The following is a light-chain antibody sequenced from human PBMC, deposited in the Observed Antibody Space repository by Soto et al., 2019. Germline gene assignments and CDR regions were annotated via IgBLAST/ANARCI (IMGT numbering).Light chain of an antibody. J-gene: IGKJ5*01. CDR3: QQYSSSPLT. Sequence: EIVLTPSPGTLSLSPGERATLSCRASQSVSSTYLAWYQQNPGQAPRLLIYDASSRATGIPDRFSGSGSGTDFTLTISRPEPEDFAMYYCQQYSSSPLTFGQGTRLEIK. CDR1: QSVSSTY. V-gene: IGKV3-20*01. CDR2: DAS.